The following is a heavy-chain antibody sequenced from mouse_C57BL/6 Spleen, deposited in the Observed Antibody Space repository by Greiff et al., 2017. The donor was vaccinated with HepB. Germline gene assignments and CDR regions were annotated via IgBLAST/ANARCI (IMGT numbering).Heavy chain of an antibody. CDR1: GYTFTSYW. D-gene: IGHD2-5*01. J-gene: IGHJ4*01. CDR3: ARGGYSNYDYYAMDY. Sequence: VQLQQSGAELVKPGASVKMSCKASGYTFTSYWITWVKQRPGQGLEWIGDIYPGSGSTNYNEKFKSKATLTVDTSSSTAYMQLSSLTSEDSAVYYCARGGYSNYDYYAMDYWGQGTSVTVSS. V-gene: IGHV1-55*01. CDR2: IYPGSGST.